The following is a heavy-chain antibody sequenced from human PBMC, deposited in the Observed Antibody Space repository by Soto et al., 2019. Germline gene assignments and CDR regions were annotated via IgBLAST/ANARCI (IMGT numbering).Heavy chain of an antibody. CDR2: ISYDGSNK. CDR3: AKARQSGDYSNYGDYYGMDV. Sequence: GGSLRLSCAASGFAFSSYGMHWVRQAPGKGLEWVAVISYDGSNKYYADSVKGRFTISRDNSKNTLYLQMNSLRAEDTAVYCCAKARQSGDYSNYGDYYGMDVWGQGTTVTVSS. V-gene: IGHV3-30*18. CDR1: GFAFSSYG. D-gene: IGHD4-4*01. J-gene: IGHJ6*02.